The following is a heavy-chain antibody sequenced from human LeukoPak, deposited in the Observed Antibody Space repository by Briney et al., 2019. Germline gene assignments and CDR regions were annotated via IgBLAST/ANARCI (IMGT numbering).Heavy chain of an antibody. CDR3: AKGYVIVVVPAALGGYGMDV. CDR1: GFTFSSYA. CDR2: ISGNGGSA. V-gene: IGHV3-23*01. Sequence: GGSLRLSCAASGFTFSSYAMNWVRQAPGKGLEWVSRISGNGGSAYYADSVKGRFTISRDNSKNTLYLQMNSLRAEDTAVYYCAKGYVIVVVPAALGGYGMDVWGQGTTVTVSS. J-gene: IGHJ6*02. D-gene: IGHD2-2*01.